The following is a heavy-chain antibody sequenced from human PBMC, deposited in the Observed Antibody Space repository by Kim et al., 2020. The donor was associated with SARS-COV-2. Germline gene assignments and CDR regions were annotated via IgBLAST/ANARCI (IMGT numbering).Heavy chain of an antibody. CDR3: ARFSGSYYYYYGMDV. Sequence: AQKSQSRVTITADKSTSTAYMELSSLSSEDTAVYYCARFSGSYYYYYGMDVWGQGTTVTVSS. D-gene: IGHD3-10*01. V-gene: IGHV1-69*02. J-gene: IGHJ6*02.